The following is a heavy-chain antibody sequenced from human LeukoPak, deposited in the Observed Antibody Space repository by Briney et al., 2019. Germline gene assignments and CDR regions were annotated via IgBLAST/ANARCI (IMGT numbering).Heavy chain of an antibody. J-gene: IGHJ4*02. Sequence: PGGSLRLSCAASGFTVSSNYMSWVRQAPGKGLEWVSVIYSGGSTYYADSVKGRSTISRDNSKNTLYLQMNSLRAEDTAVYYCARESYYYGSGTYFDYWGQGTLVTVSS. V-gene: IGHV3-66*01. CDR1: GFTVSSNY. D-gene: IGHD3-10*01. CDR3: ARESYYYGSGTYFDY. CDR2: IYSGGST.